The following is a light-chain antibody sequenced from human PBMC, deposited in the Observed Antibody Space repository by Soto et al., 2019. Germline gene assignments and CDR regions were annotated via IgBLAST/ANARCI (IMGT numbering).Light chain of an antibody. Sequence: AIQLTQSPSSLSASVGDRVTITCRASQGISSALAWYQQKPGKAPKLLIYHASTLESGVPSRFSGSGSGTDFTLTISSLQPEDCATYYCQQFNSYLSWTFGQGTKVEIK. CDR1: QGISSA. CDR3: QQFNSYLSWT. V-gene: IGKV1-13*02. CDR2: HAS. J-gene: IGKJ1*01.